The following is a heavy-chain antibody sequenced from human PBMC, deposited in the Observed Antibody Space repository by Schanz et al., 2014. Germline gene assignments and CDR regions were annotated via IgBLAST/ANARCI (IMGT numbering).Heavy chain of an antibody. V-gene: IGHV4-4*02. D-gene: IGHD2-8*02. CDR2: IYHSGNT. Sequence: QVQLQESGPGLVKPSGTLSLTCAVSGASISSSNWWRWVRQPPGKGLEWIGEIYHSGNTNYNASLKSRVTISVDKSKNQCSRKGRSETAADTAVDDCARESWRGATGGDGMDVWGQGTTVTVSS. CDR3: ARESWRGATGGDGMDV. CDR1: GASISSSNW. J-gene: IGHJ6*02.